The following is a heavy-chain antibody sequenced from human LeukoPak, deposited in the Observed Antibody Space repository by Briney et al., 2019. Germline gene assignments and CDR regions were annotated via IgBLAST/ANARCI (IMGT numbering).Heavy chain of an antibody. CDR1: GGSISSYY. Sequence: SETLSLTCTVSGGSISSYYWSWIRQPPGKGLEWIGYIYYSGSTNYNPSLKSRVTISVDTSKNQFSPKLSSVTAADTAVYYCARLRGFWSGNILDYYYYYGMDVWGQGTTVTVSS. D-gene: IGHD3-3*01. CDR2: IYYSGST. J-gene: IGHJ6*02. V-gene: IGHV4-59*08. CDR3: ARLRGFWSGNILDYYYYYGMDV.